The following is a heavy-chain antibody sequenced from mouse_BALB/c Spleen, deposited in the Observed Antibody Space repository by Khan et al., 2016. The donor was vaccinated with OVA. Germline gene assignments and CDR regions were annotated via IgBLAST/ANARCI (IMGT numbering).Heavy chain of an antibody. CDR3: ARHGYGGFAY. J-gene: IGHJ3*01. D-gene: IGHD2-2*01. CDR1: GYTFTDYN. Sequence: VQLKESGPELVKPGASVKIPCKASGYTFTDYNMDWVKQSHGKSLEWIGDINPINGDTIYNQKFKGKATLTVDKSSSTAYMELRSLTSEDTAVYYCARHGYGGFAYWGQGTLVTVSA. CDR2: INPINGDT. V-gene: IGHV1-18*01.